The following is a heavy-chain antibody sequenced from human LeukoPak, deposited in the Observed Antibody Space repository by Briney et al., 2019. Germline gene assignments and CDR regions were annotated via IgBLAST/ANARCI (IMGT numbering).Heavy chain of an antibody. V-gene: IGHV3-23*01. CDR1: GFTFSSYA. CDR2: ISGSGGSI. Sequence: GGSLRLSCAASGFTFSSYAMSWVRQAPGKGLEWVSGISGSGGSIYYADSVKGRFTISRDNSKNTLYLQMNSLRAEDTAVYYCARDASGRFPYYFDYWGQGTLVTVSS. CDR3: ARDASGRFPYYFDY. J-gene: IGHJ4*02. D-gene: IGHD1-26*01.